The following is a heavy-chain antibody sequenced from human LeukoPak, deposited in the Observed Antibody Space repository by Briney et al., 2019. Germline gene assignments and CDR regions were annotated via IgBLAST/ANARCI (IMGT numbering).Heavy chain of an antibody. J-gene: IGHJ6*02. CDR2: INPNSGGT. D-gene: IGHD2-15*01. CDR1: GYTFTGYY. CDR3: ARAKYCSGGSCLAHDYYYGMDV. Sequence: ASVKVSCKASGYTFTGYYMHWVRQAPGQGLEWMGWINPNSGGTNYAQKFQGWVTMTRDTSISTAYMELSRLRSDDTAVYYCARAKYCSGGSCLAHDYYYGMDVWGQGTTVTVSS. V-gene: IGHV1-2*04.